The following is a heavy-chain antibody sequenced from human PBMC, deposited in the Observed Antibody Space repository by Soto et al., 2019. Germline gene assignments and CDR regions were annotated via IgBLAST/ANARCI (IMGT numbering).Heavy chain of an antibody. CDR1: GGSFSGYY. V-gene: IGHV4-34*01. CDR3: ARLSYYDSSGYYFAY. Sequence: PSETLSLTCAVYGGSFSGYYWSWIRQPPGKGLEWIGEINHSGSTNYNPSLKSRVTISVDTSKNQFSLKLSSVTAADTAVYYCARLSYYDSSGYYFAYWGQGTLVTVSS. J-gene: IGHJ4*02. D-gene: IGHD3-22*01. CDR2: INHSGST.